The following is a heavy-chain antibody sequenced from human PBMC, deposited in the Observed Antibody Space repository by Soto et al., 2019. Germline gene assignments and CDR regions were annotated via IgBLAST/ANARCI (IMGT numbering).Heavy chain of an antibody. J-gene: IGHJ6*02. CDR2: IYYSGST. V-gene: IGHV4-30-4*01. D-gene: IGHD6-6*01. CDR3: ARVLDSSFNYYYGMDV. CDR1: GGSISSGDYY. Sequence: PSETLSLTCTVSGGSISSGDYYWSWIRQPPGKGLEWIGYIYYSGSTYYNPSLKSRVTISVDTSKNQFSLKLSSVTAADTVVYYCARVLDSSFNYYYGMDVWGQGTTVTVSS.